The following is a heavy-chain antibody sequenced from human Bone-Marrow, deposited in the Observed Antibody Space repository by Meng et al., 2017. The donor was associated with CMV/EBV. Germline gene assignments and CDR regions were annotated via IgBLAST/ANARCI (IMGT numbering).Heavy chain of an antibody. CDR2: MNPNSGNT. J-gene: IGHJ5*02. CDR1: GYTFTSYD. CDR3: ARSGLHIAARGNWFDP. D-gene: IGHD6-13*01. V-gene: IGHV1-8*01. Sequence: ASVKVSCKASGYTFTSYDINWVRQATGQGLEWMGWMNPNSGNTGYAQKFQGRVTMTRDTSISTAYMELSRLRSDDTAVYYCARSGLHIAARGNWFDPWGQGTLVTISS.